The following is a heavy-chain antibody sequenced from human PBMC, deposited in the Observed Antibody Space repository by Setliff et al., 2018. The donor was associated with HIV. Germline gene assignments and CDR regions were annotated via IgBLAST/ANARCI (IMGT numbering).Heavy chain of an antibody. Sequence: GGSLRLSCAASGFTFSNYEMNWVRQAPGKGLEWVSYITGSGSRIYYADSVKGRFTSSRDNAKNSVYLQMNSLRAEDTAVYYCARDEATGGVDYWGQGTLVTVSS. V-gene: IGHV3-48*03. J-gene: IGHJ4*02. CDR1: GFTFSNYE. CDR3: ARDEATGGVDY. CDR2: ITGSGSRI. D-gene: IGHD3-16*01.